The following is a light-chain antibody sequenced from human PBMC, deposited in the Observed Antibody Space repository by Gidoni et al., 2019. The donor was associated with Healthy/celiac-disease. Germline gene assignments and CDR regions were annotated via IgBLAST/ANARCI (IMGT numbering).Light chain of an antibody. CDR1: PGGSSN. V-gene: IGKV3-15*01. Sequence: EIVMTQSPATLSVSPGESATLSCRASPGGSSNLAWFQQRPGQAPRLLIYSVSTRAPGIPARFSGSGSGTDFTLTISSVEAEDVAVYYCQQYNNWLLTFGQGTKVEIK. CDR3: QQYNNWLLT. J-gene: IGKJ1*01. CDR2: SVS.